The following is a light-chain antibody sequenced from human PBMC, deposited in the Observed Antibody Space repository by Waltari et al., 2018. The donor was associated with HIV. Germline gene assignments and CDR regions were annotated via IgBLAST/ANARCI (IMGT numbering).Light chain of an antibody. CDR1: SSNIGAGYD. CDR3: QSYDSSLSGWV. J-gene: IGLJ2*01. V-gene: IGLV1-40*01. Sequence: QSVLTQPPSVSGAPGQRVTISCTGSSSNIGAGYDVHWYHQLPGTAPKLLIYDNTNRPSGFPDRFSGSKSGTSASLAITGLQAEDEADYYCQSYDSSLSGWVFGGGTKLTVL. CDR2: DNT.